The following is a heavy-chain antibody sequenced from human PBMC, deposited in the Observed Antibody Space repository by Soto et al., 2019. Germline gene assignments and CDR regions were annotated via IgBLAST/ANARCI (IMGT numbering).Heavy chain of an antibody. D-gene: IGHD1-26*01. V-gene: IGHV4-59*05. CDR3: ARRGGRELDAFDI. CDR2: IYYSGST. Sequence: SETLSLTCTVSGGSISSYYWSWIRQPPGKGLEWIGSIYYSGSTYYNPSLKSRVTISVDTSKNQFSLKLSSVTAADTAVYYCARRGGRELDAFDIWGQGTMVTVSS. CDR1: GGSISSYY. J-gene: IGHJ3*02.